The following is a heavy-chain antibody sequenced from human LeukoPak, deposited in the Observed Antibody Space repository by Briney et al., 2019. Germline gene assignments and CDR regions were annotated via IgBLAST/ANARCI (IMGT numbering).Heavy chain of an antibody. Sequence: SETLSLTCAVSGGSISSGGYSWSWIRQPPGKGLEWIGYIYHSGNTNYNPSLKSRVTISVDTSKNQFSLKLNSVTAADTAVYYCARDRYFIGFDYWGQGTLVTVSS. D-gene: IGHD3-9*01. V-gene: IGHV4-30-2*05. CDR1: GGSISSGGYS. CDR2: IYHSGNT. J-gene: IGHJ4*02. CDR3: ARDRYFIGFDY.